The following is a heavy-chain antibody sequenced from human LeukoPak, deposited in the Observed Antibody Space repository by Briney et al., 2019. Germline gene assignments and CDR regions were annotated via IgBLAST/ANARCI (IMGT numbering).Heavy chain of an antibody. CDR1: GFTFSSYS. Sequence: LAGGSLRLSCAASGFTFSSYSMNWVRQAPGKGLVWVSRINSDGINTSYADSVKGRFTISRDNAKNTLNLQMNSLRAEDTAVYYCARDLGQYYDTSDNWFDPWGQGTLVTVSS. CDR2: INSDGINT. J-gene: IGHJ5*02. V-gene: IGHV3-74*01. CDR3: ARDLGQYYDTSDNWFDP. D-gene: IGHD3-22*01.